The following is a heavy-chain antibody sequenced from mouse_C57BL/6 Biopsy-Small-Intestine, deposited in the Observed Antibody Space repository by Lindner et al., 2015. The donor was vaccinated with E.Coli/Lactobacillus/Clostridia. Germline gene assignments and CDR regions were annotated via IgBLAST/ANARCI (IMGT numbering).Heavy chain of an antibody. CDR1: GYAFSSSW. J-gene: IGHJ3*01. V-gene: IGHV1-82*01. CDR2: IYPGDGDT. D-gene: IGHD2-3*01. Sequence: VQLQESGPELVKPGASVKISCKASGYAFSSSWMNWVKQRPGKGLEWIGRIYPGDGDTNYNGKFKGKATLTADKSSSTAYMQLNSLTSEDSAVYYCARNGYYLFAYWGQGTLVTVSA. CDR3: ARNGYYLFAY.